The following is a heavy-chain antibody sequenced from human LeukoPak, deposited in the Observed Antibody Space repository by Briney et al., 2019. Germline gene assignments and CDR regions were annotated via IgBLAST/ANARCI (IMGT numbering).Heavy chain of an antibody. D-gene: IGHD3-10*01. CDR3: AREYGLYYYYGMDV. V-gene: IGHV3-74*01. CDR1: GFTFSSYW. CDR2: INSDGSST. J-gene: IGHJ6*02. Sequence: GGSLRLSCAASGFTFSSYWMHWVRQAPGKGLVWVSRINSDGSSTSYADSVKGRFTISRDNAKNTLYLQMNSLRAEDTAVYYCAREYGLYYYYGMDVWGQGTTVTVPS.